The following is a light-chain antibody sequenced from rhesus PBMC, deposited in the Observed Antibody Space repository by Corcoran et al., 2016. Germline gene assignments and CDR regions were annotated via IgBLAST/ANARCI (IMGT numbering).Light chain of an antibody. V-gene: IGKV2-78*01. Sequence: DIVMTQTPLSLPVIPGEPASISCRSSQSLLHSDGYTYLDWYLQKPGQSLQLLIYLVSKRASGVPVRFSGNGSGTDFTLKIRRVEAEDVRIYYCMQGTQFPPTFGGGTKVEIK. J-gene: IGKJ4*01. CDR2: LVS. CDR1: QSLLHSDGYTY. CDR3: MQGTQFPPT.